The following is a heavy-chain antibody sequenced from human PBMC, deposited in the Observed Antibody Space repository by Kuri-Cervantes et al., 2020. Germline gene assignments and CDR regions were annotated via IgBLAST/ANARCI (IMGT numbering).Heavy chain of an antibody. J-gene: IGHJ3*02. CDR1: GGSISSGDYY. V-gene: IGHV4-30-4*01. D-gene: IGHD2-15*01. CDR3: ASGVVVAATAFDI. Sequence: LRLSCTVSGGSISSGDYYWSWIREPPGKGLEWIGYIYYSGSTYYNPSLKSRVTISVDTSKNQFSLKLSSVTAADTAVYYCASGVVVAATAFDIWGQGTMVTVSS. CDR2: IYYSGST.